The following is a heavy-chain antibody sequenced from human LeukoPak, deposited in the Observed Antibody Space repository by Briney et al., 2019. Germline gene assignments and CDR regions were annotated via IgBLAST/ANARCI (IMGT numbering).Heavy chain of an antibody. CDR1: GGSFSGYY. CDR2: INHSGST. J-gene: IGHJ4*02. CDR3: ASPTVDTAMAHPPAYDY. Sequence: SETLSLTCAVYGGSFSGYYWSWIRQPPGKGLEWIGEINHSGSTNYNPSLKSRVTISVDTSKNQFSLKLSSVTAADTAVYYCASPTVDTAMAHPPAYDYWGQGTLVTVSS. V-gene: IGHV4-34*01. D-gene: IGHD5-18*01.